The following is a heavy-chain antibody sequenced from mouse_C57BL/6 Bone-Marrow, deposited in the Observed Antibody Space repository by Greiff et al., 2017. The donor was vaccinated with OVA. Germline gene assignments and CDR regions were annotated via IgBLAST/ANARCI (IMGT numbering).Heavy chain of an antibody. CDR1: GYTFTSYW. CDR3: ARCDYSY. Sequence: QVQLQQPGAELVKPGASVKLSCKASGYTFTSYWMQWVKQRPGQGLEWIGEIDPSDSYTNYNQKFKGKATLTVDTSSSTAYMQLSSLTSEDSAVYYCARCDYSYWGQGTTLTVSS. D-gene: IGHD2-4*01. V-gene: IGHV1-50*01. J-gene: IGHJ2*01. CDR2: IDPSDSYT.